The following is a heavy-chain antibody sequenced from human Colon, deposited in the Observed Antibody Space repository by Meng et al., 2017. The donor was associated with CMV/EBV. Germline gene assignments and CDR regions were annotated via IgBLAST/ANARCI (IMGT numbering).Heavy chain of an antibody. D-gene: IGHD2-2*01. Sequence: SCVGSGFSFSTYEMNWVRQAPGKGLEWIAYIGSGGSNIYYADSVKGRFTISRDNAENSMYLQMNSLRAEDTAVYYCARDKVVVVPAPLFGMDVWGQGTTVTVSS. CDR2: IGSGGSNI. CDR3: ARDKVVVVPAPLFGMDV. CDR1: GFSFSTYE. V-gene: IGHV3-48*03. J-gene: IGHJ6*02.